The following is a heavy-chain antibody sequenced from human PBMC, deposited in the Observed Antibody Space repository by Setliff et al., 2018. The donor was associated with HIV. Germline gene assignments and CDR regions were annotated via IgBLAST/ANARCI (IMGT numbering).Heavy chain of an antibody. CDR2: ISPDNGDT. CDR1: GYTFNSYG. Sequence: ASVKVSCKTSGYTFNSYGISWVRQAPGQGLEWMGWISPDNGDTRYAQKFQGRVTMITDTSTNTAYMELKSLRSDDTAVYYCARYRDSSDPGFYYMDVWGKGTTVTVSS. D-gene: IGHD3-22*01. V-gene: IGHV1-18*01. J-gene: IGHJ6*03. CDR3: ARYRDSSDPGFYYMDV.